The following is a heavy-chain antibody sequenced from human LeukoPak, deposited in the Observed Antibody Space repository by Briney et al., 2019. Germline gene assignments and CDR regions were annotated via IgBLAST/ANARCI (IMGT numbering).Heavy chain of an antibody. CDR2: ISGSGGST. Sequence: GGSLRLSCAASGFTFSSYSMNWVRQAPGKGLEWVSAISGSGGSTYYADSVKGRFTISRDNSKNTLYLQMNSLRAEDTAVYYCAKGSIQLWFGVTFDYWGQGTLVTVSS. V-gene: IGHV3-23*01. CDR1: GFTFSSYS. J-gene: IGHJ4*02. D-gene: IGHD5-18*01. CDR3: AKGSIQLWFGVTFDY.